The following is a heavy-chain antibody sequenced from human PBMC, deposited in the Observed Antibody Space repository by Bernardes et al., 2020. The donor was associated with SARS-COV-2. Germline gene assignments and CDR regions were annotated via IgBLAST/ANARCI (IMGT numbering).Heavy chain of an antibody. J-gene: IGHJ6*02. CDR2: INPNSGGT. CDR1: GYTFSGYY. CDR3: AKAGVDCSGGSCYYYYGMDV. Sequence: ASVKVSCKASGYTFSGYYMHWVRQAPGQGLEWMGWINPNSGGTNYAQKFQGRVTMTRDTSISTAYMELSRLRSDDTAVYYCAKAGVDCSGGSCYYYYGMDVWGQGTTVTVSS. D-gene: IGHD2-15*01. V-gene: IGHV1-2*02.